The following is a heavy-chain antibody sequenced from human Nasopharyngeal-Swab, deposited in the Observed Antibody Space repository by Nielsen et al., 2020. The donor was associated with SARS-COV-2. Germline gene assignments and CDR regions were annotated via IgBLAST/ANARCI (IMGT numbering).Heavy chain of an antibody. CDR1: GYTFSIYF. J-gene: IGHJ3*02. CDR2: INPSGGQT. Sequence: ASVKVSCNASGYTFSIYFMHWVRQAPVQGLEWMGLINPSGGQTTYAQKFQGRVTMTRDTSTSTVYMELRSLRSEETAVYYCARDLDPATAGALDIWGQGTMVTVSS. V-gene: IGHV1-46*01. CDR3: ARDLDPATAGALDI. D-gene: IGHD2-2*01.